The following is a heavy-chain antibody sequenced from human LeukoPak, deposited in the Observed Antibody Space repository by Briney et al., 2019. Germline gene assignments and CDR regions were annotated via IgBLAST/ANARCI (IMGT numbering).Heavy chain of an antibody. CDR2: IYYSGST. J-gene: IGHJ6*02. Sequence: SETLSLTCTVSGGSISSYYWSWIRQPPGKGLEWIGYIYYSGSTNYSPSLKSRVTISVDTSKNQFSLKLSSVTAADTAVYYCATTSSSTHYYYYYGMDVWGQGTTVTVSS. CDR3: ATTSSSTHYYYYYGMDV. CDR1: GGSISSYY. V-gene: IGHV4-59*01. D-gene: IGHD6-13*01.